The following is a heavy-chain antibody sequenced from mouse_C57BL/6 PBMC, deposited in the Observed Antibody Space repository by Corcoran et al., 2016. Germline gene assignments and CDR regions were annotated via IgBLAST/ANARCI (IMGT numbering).Heavy chain of an antibody. Sequence: QVTLKESGPGILQSSQTLSLTCSFSGFSLSTSGMGVSWSRQPSGKGLEWLAHIYWDDDKRYNPSLKSRLTISKDTSRNQAFLKITSVDTADTATYDCAFGSSYGYYAMDYWGQGTSVTVSS. CDR3: AFGSSYGYYAMDY. D-gene: IGHD1-1*01. J-gene: IGHJ4*01. CDR1: GFSLSTSGMG. CDR2: IYWDDDK. V-gene: IGHV8-12*01.